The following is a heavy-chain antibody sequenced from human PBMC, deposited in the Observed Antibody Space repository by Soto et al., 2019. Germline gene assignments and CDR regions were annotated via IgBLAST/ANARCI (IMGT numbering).Heavy chain of an antibody. J-gene: IGHJ4*02. D-gene: IGHD6-19*01. Sequence: EVQLVESGGGLVQPGGSLRLSCAASGFTLRNYWMHWFRQGPGKGPVWVSHINGDGSTTNYADAVKGRFTVFRDNAKNALYLAMDSVRADDTSVYYCGRGGVVAAQDQWGQGILVNVSS. CDR2: INGDGSTT. CDR1: GFTLRNYW. CDR3: GRGGVVAAQDQ. V-gene: IGHV3-74*01.